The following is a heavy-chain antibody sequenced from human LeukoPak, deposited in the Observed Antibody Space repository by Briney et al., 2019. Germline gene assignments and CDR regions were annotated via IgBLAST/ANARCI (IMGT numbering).Heavy chain of an antibody. CDR2: ISGSGGYI. D-gene: IGHD2-21*02. CDR1: GFTFRTYS. Sequence: AGGSLRLSCAASGFTFRTYSVTWVRQAPGKGLEFVSSISGSGGYIYYADSLKGRFVTSRDNAKNSVFLQLTSLRADDSALYYCARVLVTGIAFSLDSWGQGTLVTVSS. CDR3: ARVLVTGIAFSLDS. V-gene: IGHV3-21*06. J-gene: IGHJ5*01.